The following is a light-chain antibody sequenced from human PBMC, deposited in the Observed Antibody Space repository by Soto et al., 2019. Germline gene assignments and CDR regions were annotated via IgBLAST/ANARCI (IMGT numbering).Light chain of an antibody. J-gene: IGKJ1*01. CDR3: QQYTNAPRT. Sequence: EIVLTQSPGTLSLSPGETATLSCRASQSINNYFLAWHQQRPGQAPRLLIFRASQRASGNPDRFRGSGSGTDFTLTITRLEPEDFAVYYCQQYTNAPRTFGQGTKVDIK. CDR2: RAS. CDR1: QSINNYF. V-gene: IGKV3-20*01.